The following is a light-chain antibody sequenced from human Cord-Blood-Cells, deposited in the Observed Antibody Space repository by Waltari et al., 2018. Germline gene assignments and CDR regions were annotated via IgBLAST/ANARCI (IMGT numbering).Light chain of an antibody. CDR1: SSNIGAVYD. V-gene: IGLV1-40*01. CDR2: GNS. J-gene: IGLJ2*01. Sequence: QSVLTQPPSVSGAPGQRVTITCTGSSSNIGAVYDVPWYQQLPGTAPKLIIYGNSNRPSGVPDRFSGSKSGTSASLAITGLQAEDEADYYCQSYDSSLSGVVFGGGTKLTVL. CDR3: QSYDSSLSGVV.